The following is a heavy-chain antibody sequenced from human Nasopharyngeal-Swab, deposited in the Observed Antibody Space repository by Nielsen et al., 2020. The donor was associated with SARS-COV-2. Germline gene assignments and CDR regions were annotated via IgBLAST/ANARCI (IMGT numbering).Heavy chain of an antibody. D-gene: IGHD3-3*01. V-gene: IGHV4-39*07. CDR3: ARALSFDFWSGYYHPPLYYYYGMDV. CDR1: GGSISSSSYS. J-gene: IGHJ6*02. Sequence: SETLSLTCTASGGSISSSSYSWGGNRQPPGKGGEWIGSIYYSGSTYYNPSLKSRVTVSVDTSKNQFSLKLSSVTAADTAVYYCARALSFDFWSGYYHPPLYYYYGMDVWGQGTTVTVSS. CDR2: IYYSGST.